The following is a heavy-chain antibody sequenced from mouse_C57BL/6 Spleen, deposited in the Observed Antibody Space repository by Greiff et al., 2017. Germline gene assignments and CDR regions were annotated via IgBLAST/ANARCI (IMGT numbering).Heavy chain of an antibody. CDR1: GYAFSSSW. J-gene: IGHJ2*01. CDR2: IYPGDGDT. V-gene: IGHV1-82*01. Sequence: VQLVESGPELVKPGASVKISCKASGYAFSSSWMNWVKQRPGKGLEWIGRIYPGDGDTNYNGKFKGKATLTADKSSSTAYMQLSSLTSEDSAVYFCARWGLDYGSSYDYWGQGTTLTVSS. D-gene: IGHD1-1*01. CDR3: ARWGLDYGSSYDY.